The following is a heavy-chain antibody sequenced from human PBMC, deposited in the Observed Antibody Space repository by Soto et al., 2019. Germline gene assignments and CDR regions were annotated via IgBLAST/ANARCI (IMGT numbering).Heavy chain of an antibody. Sequence: PSETLSLTCTVSGGSITTGGYYWSWIRQLPGKGLEWIGHRYYSESTYYNLSLKSRVSISLDTSKNQFSLKLSFVTAADTAMYYCATTKCGGGSCCTCSLDCWGQGTPLTVSS. CDR2: RYYSEST. D-gene: IGHD2-15*01. V-gene: IGHV4-31*03. CDR1: GGSITTGGYY. CDR3: ATTKCGGGSCCTCSLDC. J-gene: IGHJ4*02.